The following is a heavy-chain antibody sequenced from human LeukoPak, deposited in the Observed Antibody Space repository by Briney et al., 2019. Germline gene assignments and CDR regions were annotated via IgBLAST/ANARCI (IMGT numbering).Heavy chain of an antibody. CDR1: GFTFSDHY. Sequence: GGSLRLSCAASGFTFSDHYMSWIHQAPGKGLEWVSYISSTGNTIYYADSVKGRFTISRDNTKNSLYLQMNSLRADDTAVYYCARDMGSSWAFDYWGQGTLVTVSS. CDR2: ISSTGNTI. V-gene: IGHV3-11*04. J-gene: IGHJ4*02. CDR3: ARDMGSSWAFDY. D-gene: IGHD6-13*01.